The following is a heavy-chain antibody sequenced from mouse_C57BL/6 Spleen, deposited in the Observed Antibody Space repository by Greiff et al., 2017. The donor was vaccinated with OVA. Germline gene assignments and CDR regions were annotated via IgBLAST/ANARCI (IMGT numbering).Heavy chain of an antibody. CDR2: IYPGSGNT. V-gene: IGHV1-76*01. CDR3: ARTFTTVEAWFAY. D-gene: IGHD1-1*01. Sequence: VKLQQSGAELVRPGASVKLSCKASGYTFTDYYINWVKQRPGQGLEWIARIYPGSGNTYYNEKFKGKATLTAEKSSSTAYMQLSSLTSEDSAVYFCARTFTTVEAWFAYWGQGTLVTVSA. CDR1: GYTFTDYY. J-gene: IGHJ3*01.